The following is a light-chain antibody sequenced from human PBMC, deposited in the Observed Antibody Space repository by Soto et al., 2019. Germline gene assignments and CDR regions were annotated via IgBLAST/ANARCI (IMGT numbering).Light chain of an antibody. J-gene: IGKJ2*01. CDR2: HAS. V-gene: IGKV3-11*01. CDR1: QSVSSS. Sequence: DSVLPQYPDTLSLSPGERATLSCRASQSVSSSLAWYQQKPGQAPRVLIYHASKRPTGIPARFSGSGSGTDFTLTISSLEPEDVAVYYCQQGSNWPPTFGQGTKLEIK. CDR3: QQGSNWPPT.